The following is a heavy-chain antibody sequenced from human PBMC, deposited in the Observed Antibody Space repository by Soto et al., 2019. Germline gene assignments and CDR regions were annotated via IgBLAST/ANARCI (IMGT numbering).Heavy chain of an antibody. CDR3: AKSLGYCSGGSCPSYGMDV. Sequence: GGSLRLSCAASVFTFSSYAMSWVRQAPGKGLEWVSAISGSGGSTYYADSVKGRFTISRDNSKNTLYLQMNSLRAEDTAVYYCAKSLGYCSGGSCPSYGMDVWGQGTTVTVSS. V-gene: IGHV3-23*01. J-gene: IGHJ6*02. CDR1: VFTFSSYA. CDR2: ISGSGGST. D-gene: IGHD2-15*01.